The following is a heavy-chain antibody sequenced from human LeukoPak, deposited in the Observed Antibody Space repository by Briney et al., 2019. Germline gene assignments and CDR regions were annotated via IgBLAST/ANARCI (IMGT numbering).Heavy chain of an antibody. D-gene: IGHD3-9*01. J-gene: IGHJ4*02. V-gene: IGHV3-30*18. CDR2: ISYDGSNK. CDR3: AKVGDSLTGLFDY. CDR1: GFTFSSYC. Sequence: GGSLTLTCAASGFTFSSYCMHWVRQPPGKGLEWVGVISYDGSNKYYADSVKGRFTISTDNSKNSLYLQMNSLRAEDTAVYYCAKVGDSLTGLFDYWGQGTLVTVSS.